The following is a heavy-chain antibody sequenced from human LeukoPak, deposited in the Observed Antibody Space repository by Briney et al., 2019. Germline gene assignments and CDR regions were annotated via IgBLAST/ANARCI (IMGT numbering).Heavy chain of an antibody. CDR3: ARDGSSPDY. D-gene: IGHD6-6*01. Sequence: SETLSLTCAVYGGSFSGYYWSWIRQPPGKGLEWIGEINHSGSTNYNPSLKSRVTISVDTSKNQFSLKLSSVTAAGTAVYYCARDGSSPDYWGQGTLVTVSS. J-gene: IGHJ4*02. V-gene: IGHV4-34*01. CDR1: GGSFSGYY. CDR2: INHSGST.